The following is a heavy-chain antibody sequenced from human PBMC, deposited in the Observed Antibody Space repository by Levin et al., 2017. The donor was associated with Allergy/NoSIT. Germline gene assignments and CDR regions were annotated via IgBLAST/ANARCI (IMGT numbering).Heavy chain of an antibody. Sequence: SETLSLTCTVSGGSISSYYWSWIRQPPGKGLEWIGYIYYSGSTNYNPSLKSRVTISVDTSKNQFSLKLSSVTAADTAVYYCARGMITFGGVIVNAFDIWGQGTMVTVSS. D-gene: IGHD3-16*02. CDR3: ARGMITFGGVIVNAFDI. CDR2: IYYSGST. V-gene: IGHV4-59*01. J-gene: IGHJ3*02. CDR1: GGSISSYY.